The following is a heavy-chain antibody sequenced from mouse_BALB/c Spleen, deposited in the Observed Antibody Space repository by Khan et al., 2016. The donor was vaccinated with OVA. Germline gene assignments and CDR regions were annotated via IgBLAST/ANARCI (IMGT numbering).Heavy chain of an antibody. CDR2: IDSTGGSS. CDR3: ARSDI. D-gene: IGHD1-3*01. CDR1: RFNISSYG. V-gene: IGHV5-6-3*01. Sequence: VQLVESGGGIVQPGGSLKLSCAASRFNISSYGMPSVRQTPDKRLELVATIDSTGGSSDYPASVKRRSTISGDNAKNALYLQMRSLKSEDTAMYYCARSDIWGQGTTLTVSS. J-gene: IGHJ2*01.